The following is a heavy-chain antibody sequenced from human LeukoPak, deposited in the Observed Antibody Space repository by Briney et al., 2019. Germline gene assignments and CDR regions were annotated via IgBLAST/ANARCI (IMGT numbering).Heavy chain of an antibody. CDR1: GFTFSSYW. D-gene: IGHD3-10*02. J-gene: IGHJ6*04. Sequence: GGSLRLSCAASGFTFSSYWMGWVRQAPGKGLEWVANIKQDGSQKYYVDSVKGRFTISRDNANNLLYLQMNSLRAEDTAVYYCAELGITMIGGVWGKGTTVTISS. V-gene: IGHV3-7*02. CDR2: IKQDGSQK. CDR3: AELGITMIGGV.